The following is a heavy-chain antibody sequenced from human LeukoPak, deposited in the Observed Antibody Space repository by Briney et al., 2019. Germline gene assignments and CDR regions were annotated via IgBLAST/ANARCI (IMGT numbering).Heavy chain of an antibody. D-gene: IGHD1-1*01. V-gene: IGHV3-13*01. CDR3: VRVAKERVGGVYYFDY. Sequence: GGSLRLSCAASGFTFSDYDMHWVRHATGKGLEWVSAIGTAGDTYYTGSVKGRFTISRENAKNSLYLQMNSLRAGDTAVYYCVRVAKERVGGVYYFDYWGQGTPVTVSS. CDR1: GFTFSDYD. CDR2: IGTAGDT. J-gene: IGHJ4*02.